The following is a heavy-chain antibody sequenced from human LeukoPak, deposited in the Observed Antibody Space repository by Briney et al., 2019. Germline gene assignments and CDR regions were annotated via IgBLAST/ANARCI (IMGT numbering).Heavy chain of an antibody. CDR3: AKGGQNFDFWRFDY. CDR1: GVTFSTYS. CDR2: ISGSGGST. Sequence: GGSLRLSCSASGVTFSTYSMNWVRQTPGKGLMWVSSISGSGGSTYCAESVKGRFSISRDNSKKMMYLQMNSLRADDTAVYYCAKGGQNFDFWRFDYWGKGILVTVSS. J-gene: IGHJ4*02. V-gene: IGHV3-23*01. D-gene: IGHD3-3*01.